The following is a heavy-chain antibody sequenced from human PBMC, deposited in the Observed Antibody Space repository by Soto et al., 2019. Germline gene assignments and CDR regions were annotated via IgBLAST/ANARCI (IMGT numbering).Heavy chain of an antibody. Sequence: PGGSLRLSCAASGFTFSRYWMHWVRQAPGKGLVWISRINQDGSATDYADSVKGRFTISRDNTKNTLYLQMNSLRAEDTAVFYCGRGGSDSPMAPGYWGQGTLVTVSS. CDR2: INQDGSAT. D-gene: IGHD5-18*01. J-gene: IGHJ4*02. CDR1: GFTFSRYW. CDR3: GRGGSDSPMAPGY. V-gene: IGHV3-74*01.